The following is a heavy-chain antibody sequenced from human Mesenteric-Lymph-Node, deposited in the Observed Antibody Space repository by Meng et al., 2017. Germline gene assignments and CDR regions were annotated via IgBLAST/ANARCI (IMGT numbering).Heavy chain of an antibody. CDR2: INPNSGGT. CDR1: GYTFTGYY. D-gene: IGHD1-1*01. J-gene: IGHJ4*02. CDR3: AKTDIGDGYYFDY. V-gene: IGHV1-2*02. Sequence: QGRLVQCGAEVKKPGASVKVSCKASGYTFTGYYMHWVRQAPGQGLEWMGWINPNSGGTNYAQKFQGRVTMTRDTSISTAYMELSRLRSDDTAVYYCAKTDIGDGYYFDYWGQGTLVTVSS.